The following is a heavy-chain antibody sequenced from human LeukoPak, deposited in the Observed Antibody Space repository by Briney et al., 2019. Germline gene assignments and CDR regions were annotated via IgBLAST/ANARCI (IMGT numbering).Heavy chain of an antibody. D-gene: IGHD4-17*01. CDR2: INHSGST. CDR3: ARGYGDRSVAAEIDY. V-gene: IGHV4-34*01. J-gene: IGHJ4*02. CDR1: GGSFSGYS. Sequence: SETLSLTCAVYGGSFSGYSWSWIRQPPGKGLEWIGEINHSGSTNYNPSLKSRVTISVDTSKNQFSLKLSSVTAADTAVYYCARGYGDRSVAAEIDYWGQGTLVTVSS.